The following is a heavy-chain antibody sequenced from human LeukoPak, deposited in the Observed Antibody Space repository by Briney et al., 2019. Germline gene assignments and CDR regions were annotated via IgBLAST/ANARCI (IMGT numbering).Heavy chain of an antibody. J-gene: IGHJ4*02. CDR1: GFTFSSYW. V-gene: IGHV3-74*01. CDR3: VRGLGSGYSYAYGAY. CDR2: VNGDGSDT. Sequence: GGSLRLSCEASGFTFSSYWMHWARQAPGKGLVWVSRVNGDGSDTNSADSVKGRFTISRDNARNTLYLQMNSLRAEDTAVYYCVRGLGSGYSYAYGAYWGQGTLVTVSS. D-gene: IGHD5-18*01.